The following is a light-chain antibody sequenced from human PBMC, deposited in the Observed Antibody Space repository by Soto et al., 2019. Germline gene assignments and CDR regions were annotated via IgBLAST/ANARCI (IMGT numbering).Light chain of an antibody. V-gene: IGKV1-39*01. J-gene: IGKJ1*01. CDR3: QHSYSALWT. CDR1: QSIISY. Sequence: DIQMTQSPSSLSASVGDRVTITCRASQSIISYFNWYQQKPGKPPELLIYTAYSLQCGDPSRFSGSGCGTDFPLTISSLQPEDFATYYCQHSYSALWTFGQGTKVEIK. CDR2: TAY.